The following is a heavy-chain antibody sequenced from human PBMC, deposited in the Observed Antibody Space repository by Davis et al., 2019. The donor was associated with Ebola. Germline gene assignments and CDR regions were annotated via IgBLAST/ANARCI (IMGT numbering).Heavy chain of an antibody. V-gene: IGHV3-23*01. CDR1: GFSFNTYA. CDR2: ISDAGDYA. CDR3: AKVYSNFWNYFDY. D-gene: IGHD2/OR15-2a*01. Sequence: GESLKISCAASGFSFNTYAMNWVRQAPGQGLEWVSSISDAGDYAHYADSVKGRFTISRDNVKNTLYLQMNSLRADDTAVYYCAKVYSNFWNYFDYWGQGTLVTVSS. J-gene: IGHJ4*02.